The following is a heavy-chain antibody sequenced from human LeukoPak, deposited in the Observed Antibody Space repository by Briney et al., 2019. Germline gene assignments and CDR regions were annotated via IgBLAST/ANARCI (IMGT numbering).Heavy chain of an antibody. D-gene: IGHD3-22*01. Sequence: ASVKVSCKASGYTFTSYDINWVRQATGQGLEWMGWMNPNSGNTGYAQKFQGRVTITRNTSISTAYMELSSLRSEDTAVYYCAVNYYDSSGPLNWGQGTLVTVPS. CDR1: GYTFTSYD. V-gene: IGHV1-8*03. CDR3: AVNYYDSSGPLN. J-gene: IGHJ4*02. CDR2: MNPNSGNT.